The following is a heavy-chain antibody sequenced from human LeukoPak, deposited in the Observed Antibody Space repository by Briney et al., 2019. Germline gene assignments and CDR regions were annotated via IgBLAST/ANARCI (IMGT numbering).Heavy chain of an antibody. D-gene: IGHD5-18*01. J-gene: IGHJ4*02. Sequence: TGGSLRLSCAASGFTFDYYTMYWVRQGPEKGLEWVSLISMDGVNTFYADSVKGRFTISRDNNKNPLYLQMNGLRTDDTGLYYCVKGRRRGYAYGTLESWGQGTLVTVSS. CDR1: GFTFDYYT. V-gene: IGHV3-43*01. CDR3: VKGRRRGYAYGTLES. CDR2: ISMDGVNT.